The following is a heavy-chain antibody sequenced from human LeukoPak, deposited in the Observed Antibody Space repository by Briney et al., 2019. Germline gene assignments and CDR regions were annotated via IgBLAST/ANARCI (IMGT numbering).Heavy chain of an antibody. Sequence: SETLSLTCTVSGGSISSYYWSWIRQPPGKGLEWIGYIYYSGSTNYNPSLKSRVTISVDTSKNQFSLKLSSVTAADTAVYYCARAHPLRWLQWHDAFDIWGQGTMVTVSS. CDR2: IYYSGST. D-gene: IGHD5-12*01. J-gene: IGHJ3*02. CDR1: GGSISSYY. CDR3: ARAHPLRWLQWHDAFDI. V-gene: IGHV4-59*12.